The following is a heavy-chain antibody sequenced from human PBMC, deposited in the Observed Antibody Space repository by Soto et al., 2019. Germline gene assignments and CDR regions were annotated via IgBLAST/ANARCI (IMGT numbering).Heavy chain of an antibody. CDR1: GFTFSSYA. CDR2: ISYDGSNK. Sequence: GGSLRLSCAASGFTFSSYAMHWVRQAPGKGLEWVAVISYDGSNKYYADPVKGRFTISRDNSKNTLYLQMNSLRAEDTAVYYCARDLTYDSSGYYHYWGQGTLVTVSS. J-gene: IGHJ4*02. CDR3: ARDLTYDSSGYYHY. V-gene: IGHV3-30-3*01. D-gene: IGHD3-22*01.